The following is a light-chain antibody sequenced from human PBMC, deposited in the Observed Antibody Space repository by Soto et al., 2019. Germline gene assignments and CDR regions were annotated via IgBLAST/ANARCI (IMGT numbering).Light chain of an antibody. J-gene: IGLJ1*01. Sequence: QSALTQPRSVSGSPGQSVTISCTGTSSDVGGYNYVSWYQQHPGKAPKLMIYDVSKRPSGVPDRFSGSKSGNTASLTISGLQAEDEADYYCCFSAGTYSYVFGTGTKLTVL. CDR1: SSDVGGYNY. CDR2: DVS. CDR3: CFSAGTYSYV. V-gene: IGLV2-11*01.